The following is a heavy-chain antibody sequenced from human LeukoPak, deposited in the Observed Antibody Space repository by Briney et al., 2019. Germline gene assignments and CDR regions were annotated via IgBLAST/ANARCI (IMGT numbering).Heavy chain of an antibody. CDR2: ISGSGGST. J-gene: IGHJ6*02. Sequence: GGSLRLSCAASGFTFSSYAMSWVRQAPGKGLEWVSAISGSGGSTYYADSVKGRFTISRDNSKNTLYLQMNSLRAEDTAVYYCAKAYGYSSSSDYYYYGMDVWGQGTTVTVSS. D-gene: IGHD6-6*01. V-gene: IGHV3-23*01. CDR3: AKAYGYSSSSDYYYYGMDV. CDR1: GFTFSSYA.